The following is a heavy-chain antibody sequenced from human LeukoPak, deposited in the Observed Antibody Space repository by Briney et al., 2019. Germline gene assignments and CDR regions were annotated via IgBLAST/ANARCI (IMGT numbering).Heavy chain of an antibody. D-gene: IGHD2-15*01. J-gene: IGHJ4*02. CDR1: GFTFSSYE. CDR3: ARDSYCSGGSCLPFFDY. V-gene: IGHV3-48*03. Sequence: PGGSLRLSCAASGFTFSSYEMNWVRQAPGKGLDGVSYISSSGSTIYYADSVKGRFTISRDNAKNSLYLQMNSLRAEDTAVYYCARDSYCSGGSCLPFFDYWGQGTLVTVSS. CDR2: ISSSGSTI.